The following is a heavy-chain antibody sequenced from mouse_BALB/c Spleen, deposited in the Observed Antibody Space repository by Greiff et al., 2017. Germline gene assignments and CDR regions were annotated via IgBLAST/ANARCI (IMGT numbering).Heavy chain of an antibody. CDR1: GYAFSSYW. D-gene: IGHD2-3*01. CDR2: IYPGDGDT. Sequence: QVQLKQSGAELVRPGSSVKISCKASGYAFSSYWMNWVKQRPGQGLEWIGQIYPGDGDTNYNGKFKGKATLTADKSSSTAYMQLSSLTSEDSAVYFCARRWEDYFDYWGQGTTLTVSS. V-gene: IGHV1-80*01. J-gene: IGHJ2*01. CDR3: ARRWEDYFDY.